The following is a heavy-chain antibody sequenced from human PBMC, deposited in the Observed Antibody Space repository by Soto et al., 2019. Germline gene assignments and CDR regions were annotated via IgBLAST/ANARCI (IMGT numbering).Heavy chain of an antibody. Sequence: VQLVQSGTEVKNPGASVKVSCKASGYSFINYGLYWVRQAPGQGLEWVGWVSAYNGNAKYAQKFQDRVTMTTDTSTSTAYLEVRSLRSDDTAVYYCAREMDTALANYFDFWGQGTLVTVSS. CDR2: VSAYNGNA. J-gene: IGHJ4*02. V-gene: IGHV1-18*01. CDR1: GYSFINYG. D-gene: IGHD5-18*01. CDR3: AREMDTALANYFDF.